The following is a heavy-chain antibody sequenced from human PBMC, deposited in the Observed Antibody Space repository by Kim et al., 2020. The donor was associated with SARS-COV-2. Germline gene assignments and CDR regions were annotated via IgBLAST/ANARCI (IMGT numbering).Heavy chain of an antibody. Sequence: SETLSLTCTVSGGSISSSSYYWGWIRQPPGKGLEWIGSIYYSGSTYYNPSLKSRVTISVDTSKNQFSLKLSSVTAADTAVYYCARDLSDDSSGYYDDAFDIWGQGTMVTVSS. CDR2: IYYSGST. V-gene: IGHV4-39*07. CDR1: GGSISSSSYY. D-gene: IGHD3-22*01. CDR3: ARDLSDDSSGYYDDAFDI. J-gene: IGHJ3*02.